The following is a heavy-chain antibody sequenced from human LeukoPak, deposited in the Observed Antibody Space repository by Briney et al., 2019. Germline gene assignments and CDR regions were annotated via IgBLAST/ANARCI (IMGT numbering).Heavy chain of an antibody. CDR2: VYHTGST. V-gene: IGHV4-38-2*02. CDR1: GYSINSAYY. J-gene: IGHJ4*02. Sequence: PSETLSLTCTVPGYSINSAYYWGWIRQPPGKGLEWIGSVYHTGSTYYNPSLKSRVAISVDTSKNQFSLKLSSVTAADTAVYYCARLTYSSSWYSLDYWGQGTLVTVSS. D-gene: IGHD6-13*01. CDR3: ARLTYSSSWYSLDY.